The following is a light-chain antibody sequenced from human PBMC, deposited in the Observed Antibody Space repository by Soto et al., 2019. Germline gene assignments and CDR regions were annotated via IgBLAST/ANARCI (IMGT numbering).Light chain of an antibody. CDR3: QQYGSSPPIT. CDR2: GAS. Sequence: ELVMTQSPATLSVSPGERATLSCRASQSVSSNLAWYQQKPGQAPRLVVYGASSRATGVPDRFSASGSGTDFTLTISRLEPEDFAVYYGQQYGSSPPITFGQGTRLEIK. J-gene: IGKJ5*01. V-gene: IGKV3-20*01. CDR1: QSVSSN.